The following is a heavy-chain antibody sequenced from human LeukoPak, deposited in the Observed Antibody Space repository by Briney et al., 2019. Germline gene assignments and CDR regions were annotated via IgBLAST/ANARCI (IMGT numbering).Heavy chain of an antibody. CDR1: GGSISSSSYY. CDR2: IYYSGST. D-gene: IGHD2-8*02. J-gene: IGHJ5*01. V-gene: IGHV4-39*01. CDR3: ARVAVSGPTGWFDS. Sequence: SETLSLTCTVSGGSISSSSYYWGWIRQPPGKGLEWIGSIYYSGSTYYNPSLKSRVTISVDTSKNQFSLKLSSVTAADTAVYYCARVAVSGPTGWFDSWGQGTLVIVSS.